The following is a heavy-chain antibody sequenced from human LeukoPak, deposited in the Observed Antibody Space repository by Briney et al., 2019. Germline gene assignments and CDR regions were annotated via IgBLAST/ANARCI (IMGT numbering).Heavy chain of an antibody. J-gene: IGHJ4*02. V-gene: IGHV3-11*01. CDR3: AKGTTMVRGVIITFDD. CDR1: GFTFSDYY. Sequence: PGGSLRLSCAASGFTFSDYYMSWIRQAPGKGLEWVSYISSSGSTIYYADSVKGRFTISRDNAKNSLYLQMNSLRAEDTAVYYCAKGTTMVRGVIITFDDWGQGTLVTVSS. D-gene: IGHD3-10*01. CDR2: ISSSGSTI.